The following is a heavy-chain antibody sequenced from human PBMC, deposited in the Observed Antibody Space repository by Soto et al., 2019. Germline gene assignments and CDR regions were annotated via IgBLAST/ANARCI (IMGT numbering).Heavy chain of an antibody. V-gene: IGHV3-30*18. Sequence: GGSLRLSCAASGFTFSSYGMHWVRQAPGKVLEWVAVISYDGSNKYYADSVKGRFTISRDNSKNTLYLQMNSLRAEDTAVYYCAKDRGNDILTGYFIKYYYYGMDVWGQGXTVTVYS. D-gene: IGHD3-9*01. J-gene: IGHJ6*02. CDR1: GFTFSSYG. CDR2: ISYDGSNK. CDR3: AKDRGNDILTGYFIKYYYYGMDV.